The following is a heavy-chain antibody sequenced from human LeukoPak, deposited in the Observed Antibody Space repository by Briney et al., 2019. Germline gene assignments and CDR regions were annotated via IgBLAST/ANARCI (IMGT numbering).Heavy chain of an antibody. CDR3: ARGRGGYCSSTSCYRFDY. CDR1: GGFFSGYY. V-gene: IGHV4-34*01. CDR2: INHSGST. D-gene: IGHD2-2*01. Sequence: KPSETLSLTCAVYGGFFSGYYWSWIRQPSGKGLEWIGEINHSGSTNYNPSLKSRVTISVDTSKNQFSLKLSSVTAADTAVYYCARGRGGYCSSTSCYRFDYWGQGTLVTVSS. J-gene: IGHJ4*02.